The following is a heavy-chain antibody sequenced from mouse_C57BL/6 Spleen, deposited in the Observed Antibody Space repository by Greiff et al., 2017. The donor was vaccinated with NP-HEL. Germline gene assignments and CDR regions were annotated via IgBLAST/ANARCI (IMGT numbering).Heavy chain of an antibody. V-gene: IGHV1-74*01. CDR1: GYTFTSYW. CDR2: IHPSVSDT. D-gene: IGHD2-4*01. J-gene: IGHJ3*01. CDR3: AMGGDYDGRAWFAY. Sequence: VQLQQPGAELVKPGASVKVSCKASGYTFTSYWMPWLNQRPGQGLEWIGWIHPSVSDTNSNQKFKGKATWTVDKSSSTAYMQLSSLTSEDAAVYYCAMGGDYDGRAWFAYWGQGTLVTVSA.